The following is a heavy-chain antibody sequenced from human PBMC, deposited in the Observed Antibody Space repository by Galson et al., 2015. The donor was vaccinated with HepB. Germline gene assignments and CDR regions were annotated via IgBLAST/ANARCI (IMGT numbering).Heavy chain of an antibody. Sequence: QSGAEVKKPGESLRISCKGSGYSFTSYWISWVRQMPGKGLEWMGRIDPSDSYTNYSPSFQGHVTISADKSISTAYLQWSSLKASDTAMYYCARHNFDHNYGSGSYLRIWGQGTLVTVSS. CDR1: GYSFTSYW. CDR3: ARHNFDHNYGSGSYLRI. V-gene: IGHV5-10-1*01. D-gene: IGHD3-10*01. CDR2: IDPSDSYT. J-gene: IGHJ4*02.